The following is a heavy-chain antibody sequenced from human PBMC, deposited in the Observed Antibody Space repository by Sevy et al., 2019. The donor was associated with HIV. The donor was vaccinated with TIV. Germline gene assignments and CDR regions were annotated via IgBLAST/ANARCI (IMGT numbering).Heavy chain of an antibody. CDR2: INPNSGDT. V-gene: IGHV1-2*06. CDR3: ARDPVAPNPAGMDV. D-gene: IGHD5-12*01. J-gene: IGHJ6*02. CDR1: GYTFTDYY. Sequence: ASVKGSCKASGYTFTDYYMHWVRQAPGQGLEWMGRINPNSGDTNFVQKFQGRVTMTRDTSISTAYMELSRLTSDDTAVYYCARDPVAPNPAGMDVWGQGTTVTVSS.